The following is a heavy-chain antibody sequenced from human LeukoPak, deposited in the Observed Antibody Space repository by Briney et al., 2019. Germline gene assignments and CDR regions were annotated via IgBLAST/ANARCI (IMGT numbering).Heavy chain of an antibody. Sequence: SETLSLTCAVYGVSFSGYYWSWIRQPPGKGMEWVGEINHSGSTNYNPSLKSRVTISVDTSKNQFSLKLSSVTAADTAVYHCARGVRYCSSTSCSNFDYWGQGTLVTVSS. CDR3: ARGVRYCSSTSCSNFDY. V-gene: IGHV4-34*01. CDR1: GVSFSGYY. D-gene: IGHD2-2*01. J-gene: IGHJ4*02. CDR2: INHSGST.